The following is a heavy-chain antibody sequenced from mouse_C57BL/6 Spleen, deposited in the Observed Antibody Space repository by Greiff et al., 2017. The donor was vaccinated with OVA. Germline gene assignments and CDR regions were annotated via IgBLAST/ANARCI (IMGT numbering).Heavy chain of an antibody. CDR1: GYTFTSYW. Sequence: VQLQQSGAELVKPGASVKLSCKASGYTFTSYWMHWVKQRPGQGLEWIGMIHPNSGSTNYNEKFKSKATLTVDKSSSTAYMQLSSLTSEDSAVYYCARKGSLYAMDYWGQGTSVTVSS. CDR3: ARKGSLYAMDY. CDR2: IHPNSGST. V-gene: IGHV1-64*01. J-gene: IGHJ4*01.